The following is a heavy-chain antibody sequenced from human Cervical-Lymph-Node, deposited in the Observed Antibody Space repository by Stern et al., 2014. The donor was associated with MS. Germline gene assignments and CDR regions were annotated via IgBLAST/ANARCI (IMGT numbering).Heavy chain of an antibody. V-gene: IGHV2-5*02. CDR2: IYGVDDE. CDR1: GISLSNPGLG. D-gene: IGHD6-19*01. J-gene: IGHJ4*02. CDR3: VHRPSVAGTFDT. Sequence: QVTLRESGPTLVQPTQTLTLTCNFSGISLSNPGLGLGWIRQPPGKGLEWLALIYGVDDERYSPSLRNRLTIARDTSRTQVVLTMNNMDPVDTATYYCVHRPSVAGTFDTWGQGVLVIVSS.